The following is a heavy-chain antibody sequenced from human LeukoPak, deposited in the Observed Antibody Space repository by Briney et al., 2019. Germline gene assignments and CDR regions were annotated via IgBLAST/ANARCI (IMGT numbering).Heavy chain of an antibody. V-gene: IGHV3-23*01. D-gene: IGHD6-25*01. CDR2: ISGSGGNT. Sequence: GGSLRLSCAASGLTFSRYAMNWVRQAPGKELEWVSSISGSGGNTYYADSVKGRFTISRDNSKNTLYLQMNSLRAEDTAIYYCAKALPERPFDFWGQGTLVTVSS. CDR1: GLTFSRYA. CDR3: AKALPERPFDF. J-gene: IGHJ4*02.